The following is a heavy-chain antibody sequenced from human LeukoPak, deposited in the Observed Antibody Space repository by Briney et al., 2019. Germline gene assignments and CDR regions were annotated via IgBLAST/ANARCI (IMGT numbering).Heavy chain of an antibody. V-gene: IGHV4-59*01. CDR3: ARVPPRFYDILTGYYRGAFDI. Sequence: SETLSLTCTVSGGSIGSYYWSWIRQPPGKGLEWIGYIYYSGSTNYNPSLKSRVTISVDTSKNQFSLKLSSVTAADTAVYYCARVPPRFYDILTGYYRGAFDIWGQGTMVTVSS. J-gene: IGHJ3*02. CDR1: GGSIGSYY. D-gene: IGHD3-9*01. CDR2: IYYSGST.